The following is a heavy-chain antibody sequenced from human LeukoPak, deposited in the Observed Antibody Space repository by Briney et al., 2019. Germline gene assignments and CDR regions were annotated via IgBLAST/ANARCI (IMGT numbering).Heavy chain of an antibody. CDR1: GFTVEAHF. V-gene: IGHV3-23*01. D-gene: IGHD6-13*01. CDR3: AKERSTGETYYFDY. J-gene: IGHJ4*02. Sequence: GGSLRLSCAASGFTVEAHFMSWVRQAPGKGLEWVSAVSGSGGGTYYADSVRGRFTISRDNSKNTLYLQVNSLRAEDTAIYYCAKERSTGETYYFDYWGQGTLVTVSS. CDR2: VSGSGGGT.